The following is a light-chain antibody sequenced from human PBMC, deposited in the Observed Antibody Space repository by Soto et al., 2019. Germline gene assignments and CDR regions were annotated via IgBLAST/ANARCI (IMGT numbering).Light chain of an antibody. V-gene: IGKV1-5*03. Sequence: DIQMTQSPSTLSASVGDRVTITCRASQSISSWLAWYQQKPGKAPKLLIYKASTLESGVPSRFNGSGSGTEFTLTISSLQPDDIETYYCQQYNSYWTFGQGTKVEIK. CDR2: KAS. J-gene: IGKJ1*01. CDR3: QQYNSYWT. CDR1: QSISSW.